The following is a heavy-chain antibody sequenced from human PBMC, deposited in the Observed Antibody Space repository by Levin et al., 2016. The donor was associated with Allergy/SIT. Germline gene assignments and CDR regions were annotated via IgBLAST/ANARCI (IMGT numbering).Heavy chain of an antibody. CDR3: ATRPPDSHYFGVFDY. J-gene: IGHJ4*02. D-gene: IGHD4-11*01. CDR2: LNPSRGGT. V-gene: IGHV1-46*01. CDR1: GYTFTSYY. Sequence: ASVKVSCKASGYTFTSYYIHWVRQAPGQGLEWMGILNPSRGGTTYAQKFQGRVSMTWDTTTSTVYMDLSSLRSEDTAVYYCATRPPDSHYFGVFDYWGQGTLVTVSS.